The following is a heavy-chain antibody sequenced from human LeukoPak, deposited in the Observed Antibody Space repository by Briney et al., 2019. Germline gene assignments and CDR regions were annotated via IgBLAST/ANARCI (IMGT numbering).Heavy chain of an antibody. J-gene: IGHJ4*02. CDR2: MNPNSGNT. Sequence: ASVTVSCKASGYTFTSYDINWVRQATGQGLEWMGWMNPNSGNTGYAQKFQGRVTMTRNTSISTAYMELSSLRSEDTAVYYCARFHGSSGWYHPPDYWGQGTLVTVSS. D-gene: IGHD6-19*01. CDR3: ARFHGSSGWYHPPDY. V-gene: IGHV1-8*01. CDR1: GYTFTSYD.